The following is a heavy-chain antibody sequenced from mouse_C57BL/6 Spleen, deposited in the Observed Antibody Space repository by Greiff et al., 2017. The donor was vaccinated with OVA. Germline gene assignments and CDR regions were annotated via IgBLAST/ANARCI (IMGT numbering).Heavy chain of an antibody. J-gene: IGHJ3*01. CDR1: GYTFTEYT. D-gene: IGHD1-1*01. Sequence: VQLQQSGAELVKPGASVKLSCKASGYTFTEYTIHWVKQRSGQGLEWIGWFYPGSGSIKYNEKFKDKATLTADKSSSTVYMELSRLTSEDSAVYFCARHEEGGDGSSPAWFAYWGQGTLVTVSA. CDR3: ARHEEGGDGSSPAWFAY. CDR2: FYPGSGSI. V-gene: IGHV1-62-2*01.